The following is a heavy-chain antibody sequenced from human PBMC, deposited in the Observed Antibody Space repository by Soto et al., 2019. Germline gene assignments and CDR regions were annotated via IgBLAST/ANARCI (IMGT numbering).Heavy chain of an antibody. CDR1: GCSISGSSYY. Sequence: SETLSLTCPVAGCSISGSSYYWGWIRQPPGKGLEWIGSIYYSGSTYYNPSLKSRVTISVDTSKNQFSLKLSSVTAADTAVYYCAREGMSVLWFGELLPHKGAFEIWGQGTMVTVS. V-gene: IGHV4-39*02. CDR3: AREGMSVLWFGELLPHKGAFEI. D-gene: IGHD3-10*01. J-gene: IGHJ3*02. CDR2: IYYSGST.